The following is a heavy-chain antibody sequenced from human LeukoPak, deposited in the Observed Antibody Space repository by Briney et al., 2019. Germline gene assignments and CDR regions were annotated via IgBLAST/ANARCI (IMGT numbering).Heavy chain of an antibody. Sequence: ASVKVSCKASGYTFTSYDINWVRQATGQGLEWMGWMNPNSGNTGYAQKFQGRVTITRNTSISTAYMELSSLRSEDTAVYYCARHIAAIDAFDIWGQGTMVTVSS. V-gene: IGHV1-8*03. CDR3: ARHIAAIDAFDI. J-gene: IGHJ3*02. CDR1: GYTFTSYD. D-gene: IGHD6-6*01. CDR2: MNPNSGNT.